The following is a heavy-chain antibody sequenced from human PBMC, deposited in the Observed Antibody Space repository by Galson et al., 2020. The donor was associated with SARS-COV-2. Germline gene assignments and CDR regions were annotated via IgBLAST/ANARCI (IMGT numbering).Heavy chain of an antibody. D-gene: IGHD4-17*01. CDR1: GFIFSRYA. J-gene: IGHJ4*02. V-gene: IGHV3-23*01. CDR3: AKDQGNDYGDQLDY. Sequence: GESLKISCAASGFIFSRYAMSWVRQAPGKGLEWVSSISGSGGSTYYADSVKGRLTISRDNSKNTLYLQINSLRGEDAAVYYCAKDQGNDYGDQLDYWGQGTLVTVTS. CDR2: ISGSGGST.